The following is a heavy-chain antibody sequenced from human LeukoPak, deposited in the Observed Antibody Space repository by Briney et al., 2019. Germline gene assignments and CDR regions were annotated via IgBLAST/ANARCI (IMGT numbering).Heavy chain of an antibody. CDR3: ARDPVYGASWFDP. J-gene: IGHJ5*02. V-gene: IGHV3-11*01. D-gene: IGHD2-8*01. Sequence: GGSLRLSCAATGFTFSDYYKSWIRQAPGKGLEWVSYISSSGSTIYYADSVKGRFTISRDNAKNSLYLQMNSLRAEDTAVYYCARDPVYGASWFDPWGQGTLVTVSS. CDR1: GFTFSDYY. CDR2: ISSSGSTI.